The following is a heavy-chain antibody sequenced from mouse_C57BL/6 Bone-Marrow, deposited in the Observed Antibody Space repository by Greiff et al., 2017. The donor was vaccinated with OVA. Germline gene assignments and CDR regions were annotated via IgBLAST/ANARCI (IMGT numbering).Heavy chain of an antibody. D-gene: IGHD1-1*01. J-gene: IGHJ4*01. CDR1: GYTFTSYW. CDR2: IHPNSGST. V-gene: IGHV1-64*01. Sequence: QVQLKQPGAELVKPGASVKLSCKASGYTFTSYWMHWVKQRPGQGLEWIGMIHPNSGSTNYNEKFKSKATLTVDKSSSTAYMQLSSLTSEDSAVYYCARREFIARVVAPPYYAMDYWGQGTSVTVSS. CDR3: ARREFIARVVAPPYYAMDY.